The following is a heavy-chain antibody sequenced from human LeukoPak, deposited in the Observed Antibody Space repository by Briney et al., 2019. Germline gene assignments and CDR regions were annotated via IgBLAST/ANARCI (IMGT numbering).Heavy chain of an antibody. D-gene: IGHD3-10*01. Sequence: SGTLSLTCTVSGGSISNKYWSWIRQPPGKGLEWIGYIYYSGSTNYNPSLKSRVTILVDTSKNQFSLKLSSVTAADTAVYYCARASLGSGSYALAVWGKGTTVTISS. CDR3: ARASLGSGSYALAV. J-gene: IGHJ6*04. V-gene: IGHV4-59*01. CDR1: GGSISNKY. CDR2: IYYSGST.